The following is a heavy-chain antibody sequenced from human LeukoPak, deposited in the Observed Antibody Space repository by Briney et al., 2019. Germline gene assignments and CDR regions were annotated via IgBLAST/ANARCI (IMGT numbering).Heavy chain of an antibody. CDR2: INHSGST. D-gene: IGHD3-22*01. J-gene: IGHJ4*02. CDR3: ATNRAYYYDSSGYGFDY. CDR1: GGSFSGYY. Sequence: SETLSLTCAVYGGSFSGYYWSWIRQPPGKGLEWIGEINHSGSTNYNPSLKSRVTISVDTSKNQFSLKLSSVTAADTAVYYCATNRAYYYDSSGYGFDYRGQGTLVTVSS. V-gene: IGHV4-34*01.